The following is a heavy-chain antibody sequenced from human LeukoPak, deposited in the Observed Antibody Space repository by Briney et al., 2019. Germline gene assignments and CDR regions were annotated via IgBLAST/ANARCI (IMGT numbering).Heavy chain of an antibody. Sequence: GASVKVSCKASGYTFTSYDINWVRQATGQGLEWMGWMNPNSGNTGYAQKFQGRVTMTRNTSISTAYMELSSLRSEDTAVYYCARHIIAAAGELNYFDYWGQGTLVTVSS. J-gene: IGHJ4*02. CDR1: GYTFTSYD. D-gene: IGHD6-13*01. CDR3: ARHIIAAAGELNYFDY. CDR2: MNPNSGNT. V-gene: IGHV1-8*01.